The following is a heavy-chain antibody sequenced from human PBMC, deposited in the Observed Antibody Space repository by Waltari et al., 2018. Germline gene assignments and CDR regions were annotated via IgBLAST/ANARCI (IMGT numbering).Heavy chain of an antibody. CDR1: GFTFSSYS. D-gene: IGHD1-20*01. CDR3: AIKVSTDAFDI. J-gene: IGHJ3*02. CDR2: IRSSSSYI. V-gene: IGHV3-21*01. Sequence: EVQLVESGGGLVKPGGSLRLSCAASGFTFSSYSMNWVRQAPGKGLEWVSSIRSSSSYIDYADSVKGRFTISRDNAKNSLYLQMNSLRAEDTAVYYCAIKVSTDAFDIWGQGTMVTVSS.